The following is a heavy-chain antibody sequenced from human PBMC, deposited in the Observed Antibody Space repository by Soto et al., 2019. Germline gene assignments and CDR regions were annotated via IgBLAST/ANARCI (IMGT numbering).Heavy chain of an antibody. D-gene: IGHD3-10*01. V-gene: IGHV3-7*01. CDR2: IKQDGSEK. Sequence: GSPRLPCAASGITFSCHWMSRVRQAPGKGLEWLANIKQDGSEKYYVDSVKGRFTISRDNAKNSLYLQMNSLRAEDTAVYYCARDLNYYGSGSSTHFNWGQGTLVTVSS. CDR3: ARDLNYYGSGSSTHFN. CDR1: GITFSCHW. J-gene: IGHJ4*02.